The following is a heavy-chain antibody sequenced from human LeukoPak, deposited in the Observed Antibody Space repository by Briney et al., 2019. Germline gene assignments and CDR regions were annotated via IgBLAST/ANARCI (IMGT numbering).Heavy chain of an antibody. V-gene: IGHV1-46*01. CDR2: INPSGGST. Sequence: ASVKVSCKASGYTFTSYYMHWVRQAPGQGLEWMGIINPSGGSTSYAQTFQGRVTMTRDTSTSTVYMELSSLRSEDTAGYYCARGVRYFDWLVVVEFGMDVWGKGTTVTVSS. J-gene: IGHJ6*04. CDR1: GYTFTSYY. D-gene: IGHD3-9*01. CDR3: ARGVRYFDWLVVVEFGMDV.